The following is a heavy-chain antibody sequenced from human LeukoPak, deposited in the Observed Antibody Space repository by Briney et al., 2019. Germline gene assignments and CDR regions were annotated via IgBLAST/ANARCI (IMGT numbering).Heavy chain of an antibody. V-gene: IGHV3-23*01. J-gene: IGHJ4*02. CDR2: ISGSGGST. CDR1: GFTFSSYA. CDR3: AKGADYDFWSGFDY. Sequence: GASLRLSCAASGFTFSSYAMSWVRQAPGKGLEWVSAISGSGGSTYYADSVKGRFTISRDNSKNTPYLQMNSLRAEDTAVYYCAKGADYDFWSGFDYWGQGTLVTVSS. D-gene: IGHD3-3*01.